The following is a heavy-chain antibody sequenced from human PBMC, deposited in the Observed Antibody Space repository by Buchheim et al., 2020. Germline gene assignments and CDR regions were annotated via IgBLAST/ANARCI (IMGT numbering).Heavy chain of an antibody. V-gene: IGHV4-39*01. CDR1: GASISSGSYY. CDR2: IYYTGRT. Sequence: QLQLQESGPGLVKPSDTLSLTCTVSGASISSGSYYWGWIRQPPGKGLEWLGDIYYTGRTFSNSSLKSRVTISIDTSKNQFSLKLRSVTAADSAVYYCARHGPSGSYPYWGQGTL. D-gene: IGHD1-26*01. J-gene: IGHJ4*02. CDR3: ARHGPSGSYPY.